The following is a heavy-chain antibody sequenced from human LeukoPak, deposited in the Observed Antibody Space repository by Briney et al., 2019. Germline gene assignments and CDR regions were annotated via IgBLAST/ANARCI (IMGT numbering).Heavy chain of an antibody. CDR3: ARRGADSSGYYYGLDY. Sequence: SVKVSCRASGGTFSSYAISWVRQAPGQGLEWMGGIIPIFGTANYAQKFQGRVTITADESTSTAYMELSSLRSEDTAVYYCARRGADSSGYYYGLDYWGQGTLVTVSS. CDR1: GGTFSSYA. V-gene: IGHV1-69*13. D-gene: IGHD3-22*01. CDR2: IIPIFGTA. J-gene: IGHJ4*02.